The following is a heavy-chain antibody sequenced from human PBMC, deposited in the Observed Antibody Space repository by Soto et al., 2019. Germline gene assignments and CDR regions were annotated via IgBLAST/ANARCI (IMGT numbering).Heavy chain of an antibody. CDR1: GGSFSGYY. J-gene: IGHJ6*02. CDR2: INHSGST. CDR3: ARASYILTGRYYYGMDV. D-gene: IGHD3-9*01. V-gene: IGHV4-34*01. Sequence: SENLSHTCDVYGGSFSGYYWSWIRQPPGKGLEWIGEINHSGSTNYNPSLKSRVTISVDTSKNQFSLKLSSVTAADTAVYYCARASYILTGRYYYGMDVWGQVTTVTVS.